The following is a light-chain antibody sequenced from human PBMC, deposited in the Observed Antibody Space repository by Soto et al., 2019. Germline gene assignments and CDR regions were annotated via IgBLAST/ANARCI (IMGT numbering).Light chain of an antibody. Sequence: QSVLTQPPSASGTPGQRVTISCSGTSSNIGNNYVYWYHQLPGTAPKLLIYRDDQRPSGVPDRFSGSKSGTSASLAISGLRSEDEGDYYCAAWDGSLSGVVFGGGTKLTVL. J-gene: IGLJ2*01. CDR3: AAWDGSLSGVV. CDR2: RDD. V-gene: IGLV1-47*01. CDR1: SSNIGNNY.